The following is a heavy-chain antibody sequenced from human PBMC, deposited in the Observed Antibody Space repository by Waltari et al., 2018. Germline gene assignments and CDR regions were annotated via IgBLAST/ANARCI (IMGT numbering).Heavy chain of an antibody. CDR2: IVDDGSKK. Sequence: QVQLVESGGGVVQRGGSLRLSCAASGFTFSSYGMHWVRPGQGKGQDGGAFIVDDGSKKQYAVSVKCGFNMSVDISQNQMYLQMKRLRAEDTAGYYGAKRVIAVAGTRGAYYYYYMDVWGKGTTVTVSS. D-gene: IGHD6-19*01. J-gene: IGHJ6*03. V-gene: IGHV3-30*02. CDR1: GFTFSSYG. CDR3: AKRVIAVAGTRGAYYYYYMDV.